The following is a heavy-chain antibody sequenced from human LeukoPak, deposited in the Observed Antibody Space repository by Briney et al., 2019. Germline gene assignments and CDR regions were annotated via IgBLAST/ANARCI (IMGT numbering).Heavy chain of an antibody. CDR1: GGSFSGYY. V-gene: IGHV4-34*01. D-gene: IGHD3-16*01. CDR2: INHSGST. J-gene: IGHJ4*02. Sequence: IPSETLSLTCAVYGGSFSGYYWSWIRQPPGKGLEWIGEINHSGSTNYNPSLKSRVTISVDTSKNQFSLKLSSVTAADTAVYYCARHGYSFWGSYRPFDYWGQGTLVTVSS. CDR3: ARHGYSFWGSYRPFDY.